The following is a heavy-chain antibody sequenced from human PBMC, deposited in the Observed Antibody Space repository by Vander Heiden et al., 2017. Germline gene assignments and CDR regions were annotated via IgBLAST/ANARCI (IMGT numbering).Heavy chain of an antibody. V-gene: IGHV3-33*08. CDR2: IWYDGSNK. CDR3: ARGPGSLDY. CDR1: GFTFSSYG. J-gene: IGHJ4*02. Sequence: QVQLVESGGGVVQPGRYLRLSCAASGFTFSSYGMHWVRQAPGKGLEGVAVIWYDGSNKYYADSVKGRFTISRDNSKNTLYLQMNSLRAEDTAVYYCARGPGSLDYWGQGTLVTVSS.